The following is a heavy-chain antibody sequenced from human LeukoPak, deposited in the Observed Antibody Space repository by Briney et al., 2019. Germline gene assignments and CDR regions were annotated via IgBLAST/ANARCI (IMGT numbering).Heavy chain of an antibody. V-gene: IGHV3-23*01. CDR3: AKDTSIGKYCTNGVCSPFDY. CDR2: ISDSGDYT. D-gene: IGHD2-8*01. CDR1: GFTFSRYA. J-gene: IGHJ4*02. Sequence: GGSLRLSCAGSGFTFSRYAMSWVRQAPGQGLEWVSVISDSGDYTSYADPVRGRFTISRDNSRNTLYLQMISLRPEDTAVYYCAKDTSIGKYCTNGVCSPFDYWGQGTLVTVSS.